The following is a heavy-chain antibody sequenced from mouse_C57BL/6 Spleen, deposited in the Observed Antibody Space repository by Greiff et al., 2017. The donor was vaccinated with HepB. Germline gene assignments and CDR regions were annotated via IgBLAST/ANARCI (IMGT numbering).Heavy chain of an antibody. D-gene: IGHD1-1*01. J-gene: IGHJ2*01. Sequence: EVMLVESGGGLVKSGGSLKLSCAASGFTFSDYGMHWVRQAPEKGLEWVAYISSGSSSIYYADTVKGRFTISRDNAKNTLFLEMTSLRSEDTAMYYCATAYGSRYYFDYWGQGTTLTVSS. CDR2: ISSGSSSI. V-gene: IGHV5-17*01. CDR1: GFTFSDYG. CDR3: ATAYGSRYYFDY.